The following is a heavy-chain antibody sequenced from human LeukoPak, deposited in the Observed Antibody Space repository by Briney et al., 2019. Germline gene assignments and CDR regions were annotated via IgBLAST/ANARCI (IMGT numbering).Heavy chain of an antibody. CDR3: AKDHYWSIDY. D-gene: IGHD3-3*01. Sequence: GGSLRLSCAASGFTFSGYWMHWVRQVPGKGLVWVSGVNSDGTTTTYADSVKGRFTISRDNANNTLFLRMNSLRAEDTGVYYCAKDHYWSIDYWGRGTLVTVSS. CDR2: VNSDGTTT. J-gene: IGHJ4*02. CDR1: GFTFSGYW. V-gene: IGHV3-74*01.